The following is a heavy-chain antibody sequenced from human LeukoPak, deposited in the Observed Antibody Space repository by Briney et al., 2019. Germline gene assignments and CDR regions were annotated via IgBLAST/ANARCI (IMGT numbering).Heavy chain of an antibody. Sequence: QAGGSLRLPCAASGFTFSSYGMSWVRQAPGKGLEWVSAISGSGGSTYYADSVKGRFTISRDNSKNTLYLQMNSLRAEDTAVYYCAKDRLGYYDSSGPFDYWGQGTLVTVSS. CDR2: ISGSGGST. CDR3: AKDRLGYYDSSGPFDY. D-gene: IGHD3-22*01. CDR1: GFTFSSYG. J-gene: IGHJ4*02. V-gene: IGHV3-23*01.